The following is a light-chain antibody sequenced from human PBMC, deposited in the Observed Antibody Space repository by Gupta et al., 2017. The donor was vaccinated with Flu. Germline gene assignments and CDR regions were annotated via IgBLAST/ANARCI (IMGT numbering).Light chain of an antibody. V-gene: IGLV3-19*01. CDR2: GKN. CDR3: NSRGSGGRRL. CDR1: SLKSYY. Sequence: SSELTQDPSVSVALGPTVRVTCRGDSLKSYYASWYQQKPGQAPLLVMFGKNMRPSGIPDRFSGSTSGDTTSLTITGTQAEDDAHYYCNSRGSGGRRLFGGGTKLTVL. J-gene: IGLJ2*01.